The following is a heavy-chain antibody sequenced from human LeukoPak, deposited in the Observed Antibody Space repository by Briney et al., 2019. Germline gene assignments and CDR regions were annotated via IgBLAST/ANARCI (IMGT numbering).Heavy chain of an antibody. V-gene: IGHV3-43*02. CDR1: GFTFDDYA. CDR2: ISGDGGST. Sequence: GGSLRLSCAASGFTFDDYAMHWVRQAPGKGLEWVSLISGDGGSTYHADSVKGRFTISRDNSKNSLYLQMNSLRTEDTALYYCAKDIRSGDYIGHDYWGQGTLVTVSS. CDR3: AKDIRSGDYIGHDY. J-gene: IGHJ4*02. D-gene: IGHD4-17*01.